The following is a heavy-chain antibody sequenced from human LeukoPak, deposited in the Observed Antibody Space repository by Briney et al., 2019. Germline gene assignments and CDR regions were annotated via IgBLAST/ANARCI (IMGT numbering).Heavy chain of an antibody. J-gene: IGHJ6*02. CDR3: ARTGVVPAAISDYYYGMDV. Sequence: GGSLRLSCAASGFTVSSNYMSWVRQAPGKGLEWVSVIYSGSSTYYADSVKGRFTISRDNSKNTLYLQMNSLRAEDTAVYYCARTGVVPAAISDYYYGMDVWGQGTTVTVSS. V-gene: IGHV3-53*01. D-gene: IGHD2-2*01. CDR1: GFTVSSNY. CDR2: IYSGSST.